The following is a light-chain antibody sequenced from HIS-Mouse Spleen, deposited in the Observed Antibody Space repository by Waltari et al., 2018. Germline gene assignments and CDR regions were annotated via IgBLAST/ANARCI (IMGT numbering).Light chain of an antibody. V-gene: IGLV2-14*03. CDR3: SSYTSSSTLVV. Sequence: QSALTQPASVSGSPGQSITISCPGTSSDVGGYNYVSWYQQHPGKAPKLMIYDVSTRPSGVSNRFSGSKSGNTASLTIAGLQAEDEADYYCSSYTSSSTLVVFGGGTKLTVL. CDR2: DVS. J-gene: IGLJ2*01. CDR1: SSDVGGYNY.